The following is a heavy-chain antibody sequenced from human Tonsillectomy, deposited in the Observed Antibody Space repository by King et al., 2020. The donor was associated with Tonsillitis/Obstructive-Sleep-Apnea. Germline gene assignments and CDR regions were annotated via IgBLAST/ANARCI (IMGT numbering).Heavy chain of an antibody. V-gene: IGHV3-11*01. CDR2: ISRSGSPR. Sequence: VQLVESGGGLVKPGGSLRLSCAASAFIFSDYYMSWLRQAPGKGLEWVSHISRSGSPRYYADSVKGRFTISRDNAKNSLYLQMNSLRAEDTAVYYCARVRYGYNSGLDYWGQGTLVTVSS. J-gene: IGHJ4*02. CDR1: AFIFSDYY. D-gene: IGHD5-24*01. CDR3: ARVRYGYNSGLDY.